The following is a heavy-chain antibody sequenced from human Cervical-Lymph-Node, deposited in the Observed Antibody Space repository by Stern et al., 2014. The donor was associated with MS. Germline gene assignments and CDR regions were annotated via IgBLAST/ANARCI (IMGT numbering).Heavy chain of an antibody. J-gene: IGHJ3*02. CDR1: GFTFSNSV. Sequence: EVQLVESGGGLVPRAGSLRLSCVASGFTFSNSVMSWVRQAPGKGLERVSTISGSGINTYHAGSVKGRLTISRDNSTTKLNLLMNSLRAEDTAVYYCAKDLLPLPVYGVEAFDIWGQGTMVTVSS. CDR3: AKDLLPLPVYGVEAFDI. D-gene: IGHD3-22*01. CDR2: ISGSGINT. V-gene: IGHV3-23*04.